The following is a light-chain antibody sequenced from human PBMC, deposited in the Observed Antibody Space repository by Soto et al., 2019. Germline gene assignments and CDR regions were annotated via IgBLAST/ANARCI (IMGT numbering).Light chain of an antibody. Sequence: EIVMTQSPDTLSVSPGERATLYCRASQSLSSVELAWYQQKPGQAPRLLIYDASNRATGIPARFSGSGSGTDFTLTISSLEPEDFAVYYCQHRSNWPPLFGGGTKVEIK. J-gene: IGKJ4*01. V-gene: IGKV3-11*01. CDR3: QHRSNWPPL. CDR2: DAS. CDR1: QSLSSV.